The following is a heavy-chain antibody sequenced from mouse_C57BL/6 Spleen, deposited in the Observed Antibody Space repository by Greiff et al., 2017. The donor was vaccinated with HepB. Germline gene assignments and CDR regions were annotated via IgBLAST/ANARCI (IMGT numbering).Heavy chain of an antibody. J-gene: IGHJ1*03. D-gene: IGHD1-1*01. CDR3: ASPYYGSSLYWYFDV. Sequence: VQLQESGAELVRPGTSVKVSCKASGYAFTNYLIEWVKQRPGQGLEWIGVINPGSGGTNYNEKFKGKATLTADKSSSTAYMQLSSLTSEDSAVYFCASPYYGSSLYWYFDVWGTGTTVTVSS. CDR1: GYAFTNYL. V-gene: IGHV1-54*01. CDR2: INPGSGGT.